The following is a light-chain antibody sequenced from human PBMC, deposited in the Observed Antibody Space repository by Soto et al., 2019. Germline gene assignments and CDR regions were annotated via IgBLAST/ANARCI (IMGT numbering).Light chain of an antibody. CDR2: AAS. CDR3: QQSYSTRGA. Sequence: DIQMTQSPSSLSASVGDRVTITCRASQSISSYLNWYQQKPGKAPKLLIYAASSLQSGVPSRFSGSGSGTDFTLTISSLQPEDFETYYCQQSYSTRGAFGQGTKVDI. CDR1: QSISSY. J-gene: IGKJ1*01. V-gene: IGKV1-39*01.